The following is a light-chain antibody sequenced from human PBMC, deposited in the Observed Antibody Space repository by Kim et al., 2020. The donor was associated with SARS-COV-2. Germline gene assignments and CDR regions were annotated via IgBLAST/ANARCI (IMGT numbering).Light chain of an antibody. CDR2: DVT. CDR1: SSDVGGYNY. Sequence: GQSITISCTGTSSDVGGYNYVSWYQQHPGKAPKLMIYDVTNRPSGVSNRFSGSKSGNTASLTISGLQAEDEADYYCSSYTASVIRVFGGGTKLTVL. V-gene: IGLV2-14*04. CDR3: SSYTASVIRV. J-gene: IGLJ3*02.